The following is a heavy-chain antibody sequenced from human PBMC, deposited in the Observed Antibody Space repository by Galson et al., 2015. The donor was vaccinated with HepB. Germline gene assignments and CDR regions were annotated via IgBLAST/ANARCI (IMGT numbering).Heavy chain of an antibody. D-gene: IGHD4-17*01. CDR3: ASPGPDYGDYHFAY. J-gene: IGHJ4*02. V-gene: IGHV3-21*01. CDR2: ISSSSSYI. CDR1: GFTFSSYW. Sequence: SLRLSCAASGFTFSSYWMYWVRQAPGKGLEWVSSISSSSSYIYYADSVKGRFTISRDNAKNSLYLQMNSLRAEDTAVYYCASPGPDYGDYHFAYWGQGTLVTVSS.